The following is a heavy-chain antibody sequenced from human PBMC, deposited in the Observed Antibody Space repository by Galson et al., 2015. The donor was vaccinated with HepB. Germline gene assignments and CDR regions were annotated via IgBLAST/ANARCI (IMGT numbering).Heavy chain of an antibody. J-gene: IGHJ6*02. CDR1: GFTFSSYG. Sequence: SLRLSCAASGFTFSSYGMHWVRQAPGKGLEWVAVISYDGSNKYYADSVKGRFTISRDNSKNTLYLQMNSLRAEDTAVYYCAKGGQYQLLVAIYYGMDVRGQGTTVTVSS. CDR3: AKGGQYQLLVAIYYGMDV. V-gene: IGHV3-30*18. CDR2: ISYDGSNK. D-gene: IGHD2-2*01.